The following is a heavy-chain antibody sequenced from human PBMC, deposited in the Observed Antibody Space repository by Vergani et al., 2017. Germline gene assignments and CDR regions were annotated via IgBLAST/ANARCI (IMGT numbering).Heavy chain of an antibody. V-gene: IGHV1-69*04. CDR1: GGTFSSYT. J-gene: IGHJ4*02. CDR2: IIPILGIA. CDR3: ARGADYYGSGSYRPGFDY. Sequence: QVQLVQSGAEVKKPGSSVKVSCKASGGTFSSYTISWVRQAPGQGLEWMGRIIPILGIANYAQKFQGRVTITADKSTSTAYMELSSLRSEDTAVYYCARGADYYGSGSYRPGFDYWGQGTLVTVSS. D-gene: IGHD3-10*01.